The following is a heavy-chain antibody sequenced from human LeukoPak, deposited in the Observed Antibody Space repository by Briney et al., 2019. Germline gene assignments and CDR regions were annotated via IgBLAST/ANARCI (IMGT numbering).Heavy chain of an antibody. CDR3: ALAAAASSFDY. Sequence: GGSLRLSCAASGFSFSDYGMSWVRQAPGKGLEWVSGISGSGGTTYYADSVKGRFTISRDNSKNTLYLQMNSLRVEDTAVYYCALAAAASSFDYWGQGTLLTVSS. CDR1: GFSFSDYG. J-gene: IGHJ4*02. CDR2: ISGSGGTT. D-gene: IGHD2-15*01. V-gene: IGHV3-23*01.